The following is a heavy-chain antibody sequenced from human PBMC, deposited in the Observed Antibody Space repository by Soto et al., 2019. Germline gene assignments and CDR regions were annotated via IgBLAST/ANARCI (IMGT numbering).Heavy chain of an antibody. Sequence: CRAWGFAVRSKRVDLGGQGAGKGKECVAVIAYDGSNKYYADSVKGRFTISRDNSKNTLYLQMNSLRAEDTAVYYCAKDLLYSSSWHGSYYYYGMDVCAQAPTVTVYS. V-gene: IGHV3-30*18. CDR3: AKDLLYSSSWHGSYYYYGMDV. D-gene: IGHD6-13*01. CDR1: GFAVRSKR. J-gene: IGHJ6*02. CDR2: IAYDGSNK.